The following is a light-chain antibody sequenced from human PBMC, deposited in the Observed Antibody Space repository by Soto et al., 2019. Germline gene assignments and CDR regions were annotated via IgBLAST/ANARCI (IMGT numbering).Light chain of an antibody. CDR2: EVS. CDR3: SSYTSSSTRV. Sequence: QSVLTQPASVSGSPGQSITISCTGTSSDVGAYDYVSWYQQHPDKAPKLMIYEVSNRPSGVSNRFSGSKSVNTATLTISGLQAEDEADHYCSSYTSSSTRVFGTGTKVTV. V-gene: IGLV2-14*03. CDR1: SSDVGAYDY. J-gene: IGLJ1*01.